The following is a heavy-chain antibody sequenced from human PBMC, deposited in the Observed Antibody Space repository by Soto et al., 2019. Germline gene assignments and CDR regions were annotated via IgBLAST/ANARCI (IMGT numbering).Heavy chain of an antibody. J-gene: IGHJ4*02. CDR2: ICGSGGST. V-gene: IGHV3-23*01. CDR1: GFTFSSYA. Sequence: EVQLLESGGGLVQPGGSLRLSCAASGFTFSSYAMSWVRQAQGKGLEWVSAICGSGGSTYYADSVKGRFTIYRDNSQNTLYLQMNSLSAEDTAVYYCAKGVGGSCYGPLGYWGQGTLVTVSS. D-gene: IGHD2-15*01. CDR3: AKGVGGSCYGPLGY.